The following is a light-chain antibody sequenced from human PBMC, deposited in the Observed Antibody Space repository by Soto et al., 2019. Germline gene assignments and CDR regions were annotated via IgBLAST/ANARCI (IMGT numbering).Light chain of an antibody. V-gene: IGLV2-14*01. CDR3: CSDAGSYIYV. Sequence: QSALTQPASVSGSPGQSITISCTGTSSDVGGYNYVSWYQQHPGKAPKLMIYEVSNRPSGVSNRFSGSKSGNTASLTISGLQAEDEADYYCCSDAGSYIYVFGTGTKVTVL. J-gene: IGLJ1*01. CDR2: EVS. CDR1: SSDVGGYNY.